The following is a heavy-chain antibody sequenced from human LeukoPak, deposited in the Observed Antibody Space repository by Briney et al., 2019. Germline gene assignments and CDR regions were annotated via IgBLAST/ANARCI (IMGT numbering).Heavy chain of an antibody. J-gene: IGHJ4*02. CDR3: ALKAAALFDY. V-gene: IGHV3-30*02. D-gene: IGHD6-13*01. CDR1: GFAFSRHG. Sequence: PGGSLRLSCAASGFAFSRHGIHWVRQAPGKGLEWVAFIPYDGSNKFYADSVKGRFTISRDNSKNTLYLQMNSLRAEDTAVYYCALKAAALFDYWGQGTLVTVSS. CDR2: IPYDGSNK.